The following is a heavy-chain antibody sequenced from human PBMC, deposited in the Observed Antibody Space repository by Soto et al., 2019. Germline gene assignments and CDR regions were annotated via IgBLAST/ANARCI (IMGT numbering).Heavy chain of an antibody. CDR2: VSSYNGNT. D-gene: IGHD3-10*01. J-gene: IGHJ4*02. Sequence: ASVKVSCKTSGYTFTDHCIDWVLQAPGQGLEWVGWVSSYNGNTNYAYNLKDRVIMTTDASTSTAYMELRGLRSDDTAVYYRAREVEGSYSPADFWGQGTPVTVSS. CDR1: GYTFTDHC. CDR3: AREVEGSYSPADF. V-gene: IGHV1-18*01.